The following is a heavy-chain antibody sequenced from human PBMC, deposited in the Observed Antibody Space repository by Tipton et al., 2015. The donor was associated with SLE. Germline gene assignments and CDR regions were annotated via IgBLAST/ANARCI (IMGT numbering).Heavy chain of an antibody. CDR3: ARSTVATDYSYNRFDP. J-gene: IGHJ5*02. Sequence: QLVQSGGEVKKPGASVKVSCKASGYTFTHYAINWVRQAPGQGLEWMGWINPYNGNTNYAQRFQDRVTMTTDTSTSTAYMELRSLRSGDTAVYYCARSTVATDYSYNRFDPWGQGTLVTVSS. V-gene: IGHV1-18*01. CDR2: INPYNGNT. D-gene: IGHD5-12*01. CDR1: GYTFTHYA.